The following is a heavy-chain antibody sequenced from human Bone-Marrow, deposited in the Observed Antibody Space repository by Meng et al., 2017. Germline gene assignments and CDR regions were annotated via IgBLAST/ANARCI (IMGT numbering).Heavy chain of an antibody. CDR2: IYSGGST. V-gene: IGHV3-53*04. Sequence: GGSLRLSCAASGFTVSSNYMSWVRQAPGKGLEWVSVIYSGGSTYYADSVKGRFTISRHNSKNTLYLQMNSLRAEDTAVYYCARDRIAAAARYYFDYWGQGTLVTVSS. J-gene: IGHJ4*02. CDR1: GFTVSSNY. D-gene: IGHD6-13*01. CDR3: ARDRIAAAARYYFDY.